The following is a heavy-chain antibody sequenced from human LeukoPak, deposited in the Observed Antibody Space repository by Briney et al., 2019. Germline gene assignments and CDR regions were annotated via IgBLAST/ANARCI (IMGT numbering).Heavy chain of an antibody. J-gene: IGHJ6*02. CDR3: ARLALRNQLLYFHYYGMDV. Sequence: SETLSLTCAVYGGSFSGYYWSWIRQPPGKGLEWIGEINHSGSTNYNPSLKSRVTISVDTSKNQFSLKLSSVIAADTAVYYCARLALRNQLLYFHYYGMDVWGQGTTVTVSS. CDR1: GGSFSGYY. D-gene: IGHD2-2*02. CDR2: INHSGST. V-gene: IGHV4-34*01.